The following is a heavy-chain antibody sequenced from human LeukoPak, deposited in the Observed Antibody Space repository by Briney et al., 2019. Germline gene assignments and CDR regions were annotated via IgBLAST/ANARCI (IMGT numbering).Heavy chain of an antibody. D-gene: IGHD3-3*01. J-gene: IGHJ3*02. V-gene: IGHV1-18*01. Sequence: ASVKVSCKASGYTFTSYGISWVRQAPGQGPEWMGWISAYNGNTNYAQKLQGRVTMTTDTSTSTAYMELRSLRSDDTAVYYCARSYYDFWSGYYRGMHDAFDIWGQGTMVTVSS. CDR2: ISAYNGNT. CDR3: ARSYYDFWSGYYRGMHDAFDI. CDR1: GYTFTSYG.